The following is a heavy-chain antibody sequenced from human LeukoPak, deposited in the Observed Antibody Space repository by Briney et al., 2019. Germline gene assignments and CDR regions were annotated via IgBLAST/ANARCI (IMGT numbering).Heavy chain of an antibody. Sequence: PGGSLRLSCAASGFTFSDYAMSWVRQAPGKGLEWVSGISGSAFGTHCAASVKGRFTISRDNAKNTLYLQMNSLRAEDTAVYYCAKNSRIVVVPGSMFFCNWGLGTLVTVSS. CDR3: AKNSRIVVVPGSMFFCN. V-gene: IGHV3-23*01. CDR2: ISGSAFGT. J-gene: IGHJ4*02. D-gene: IGHD2-2*01. CDR1: GFTFSDYA.